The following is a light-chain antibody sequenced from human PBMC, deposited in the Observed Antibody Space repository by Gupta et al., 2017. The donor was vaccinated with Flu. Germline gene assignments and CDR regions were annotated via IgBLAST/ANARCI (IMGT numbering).Light chain of an antibody. J-gene: IGKJ1*01. CDR3: QQYNNWPPWT. V-gene: IGKV3-15*01. Sequence: EIVMTPSPPTLSVSPGERATLSCRARQSVSSNLAWYQQKPGQASRLLIYGASTRATGIPARFSGSGSGTEFTITISSLQAEDFVVYYCQQYNNWPPWTFGQGTKVEIK. CDR2: GAS. CDR1: QSVSSN.